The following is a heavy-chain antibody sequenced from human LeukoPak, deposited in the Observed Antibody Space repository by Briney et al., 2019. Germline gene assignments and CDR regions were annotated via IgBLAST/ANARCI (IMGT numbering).Heavy chain of an antibody. D-gene: IGHD5-24*01. J-gene: IGHJ3*02. Sequence: GGSLRLSCAASGFTFSSYEMNWVRQAPGKGLEWVSSISSSSSYIYYADSVKGRFTISRDNAKNSLYLQMNSLRAEDTAVYYYARGRWLGDAFDIWGQGTMVTVSS. CDR2: ISSSSSYI. V-gene: IGHV3-21*01. CDR3: ARGRWLGDAFDI. CDR1: GFTFSSYE.